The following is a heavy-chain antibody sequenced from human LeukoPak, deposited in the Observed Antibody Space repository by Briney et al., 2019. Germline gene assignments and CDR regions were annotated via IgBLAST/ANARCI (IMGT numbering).Heavy chain of an antibody. V-gene: IGHV5-10-1*01. CDR1: GYSFTSYW. J-gene: IGHJ4*02. CDR2: IHTSDSYT. D-gene: IGHD6-13*01. Sequence: KPGESLKISCEASGYSFTSYWITWVRQMPGKGQEWMGTIHTSDSYTNYSPSFEGHVTLSADKSISTAYLQWSSLRASDTAMYFCARFSSSWYGDYWGQGILVTVSS. CDR3: ARFSSSWYGDY.